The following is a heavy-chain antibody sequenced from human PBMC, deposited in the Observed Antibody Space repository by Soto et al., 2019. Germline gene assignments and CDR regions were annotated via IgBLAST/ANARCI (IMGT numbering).Heavy chain of an antibody. CDR2: IYYSGST. CDR3: ARRGVLAPSYRYFDL. J-gene: IGHJ2*01. Sequence: QVQLQESGPGLVKPSETLSLTCTVSGGSISSYYWSWIRQPPGKGLEWIGYIYYSGSTNYNPSLKSRVTISVDTSKNQFSLKLSSVTAADTAVYYCARRGVLAPSYRYFDLWGRGTLVTVSS. CDR1: GGSISSYY. V-gene: IGHV4-59*08. D-gene: IGHD3-3*01.